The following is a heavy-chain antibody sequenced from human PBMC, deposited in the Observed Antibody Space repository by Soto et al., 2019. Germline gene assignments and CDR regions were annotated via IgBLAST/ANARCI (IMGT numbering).Heavy chain of an antibody. J-gene: IGHJ5*02. Sequence: ASVKVSCKVSGYTLTELSMHWVRQAPGKGLEWMGGFDPEDGETIYAQKFQGRVTMTEDTSTDTAYMELSSLRSEDTAVYYCARAEDDFGWFDPWGQGTQVTVSS. CDR2: FDPEDGET. CDR1: GYTLTELS. V-gene: IGHV1-24*01. CDR3: ARAEDDFGWFDP. D-gene: IGHD4-17*01.